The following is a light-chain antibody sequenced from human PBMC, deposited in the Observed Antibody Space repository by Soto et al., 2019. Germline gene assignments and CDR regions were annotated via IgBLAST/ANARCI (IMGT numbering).Light chain of an antibody. CDR1: QSISSW. V-gene: IGKV1-5*03. J-gene: IGKJ2*01. Sequence: DIQMTQSPSTLSASVGDRVTMTCRASQSISSWLAWHQQKAGKAPKLLIYKASSLESGVPSRVSGSGSGTEFTLTISSLQPDDFATYYCQQYSSYSAYTFGQGTKLEIK. CDR2: KAS. CDR3: QQYSSYSAYT.